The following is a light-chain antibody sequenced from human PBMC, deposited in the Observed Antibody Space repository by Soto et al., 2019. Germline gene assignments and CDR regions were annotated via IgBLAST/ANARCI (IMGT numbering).Light chain of an antibody. J-gene: IGKJ2*01. Sequence: EIVLTQSPDTLSLSPGERATLSCRASQSVSSSYLAWYQHKPGQAPRLVIYGASSRASGIPDRFSGSGSGTDFTLTISGLEPEDFAVYYCQQYGSSPPYTFGQGTKLEIK. V-gene: IGKV3-20*01. CDR3: QQYGSSPPYT. CDR1: QSVSSSY. CDR2: GAS.